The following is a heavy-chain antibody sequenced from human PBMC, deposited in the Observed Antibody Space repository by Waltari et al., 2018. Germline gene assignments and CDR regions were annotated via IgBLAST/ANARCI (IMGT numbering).Heavy chain of an antibody. CDR3: AKDSQGYYYYYYMDV. V-gene: IGHV3-30*02. CDR2: IRYDGSNK. J-gene: IGHJ6*03. Sequence: QVQLVESGGGVVQPGGSLRLSCAASGFTFSRYGMHWVRPAPGKGLEWVAFIRYDGSNKYYADSVKGRFTISRDNSKNTLYLQMNSLRAEDTAVYYCAKDSQGYYYYYYMDVWGKGTTVTVSS. CDR1: GFTFSRYG.